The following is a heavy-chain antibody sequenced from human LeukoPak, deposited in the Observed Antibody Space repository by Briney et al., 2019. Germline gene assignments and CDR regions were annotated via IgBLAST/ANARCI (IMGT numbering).Heavy chain of an antibody. D-gene: IGHD2-15*01. J-gene: IGHJ3*02. CDR3: ARVSGWRALGFDI. Sequence: LRLSCAASGFVFSSFAMTWVRQAPGKGLEWIGYIYHSGSTYYNPSLKSRVTISVDRSKNQFSLKLSSVTAADTAVYYCARVSGWRALGFDIWGQGTMVTVSS. CDR2: IYHSGST. CDR1: GFVFSSFA. V-gene: IGHV4-30-2*01.